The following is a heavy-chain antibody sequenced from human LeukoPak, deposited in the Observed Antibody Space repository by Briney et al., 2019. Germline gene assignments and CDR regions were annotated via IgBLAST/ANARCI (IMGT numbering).Heavy chain of an antibody. V-gene: IGHV4-39*07. D-gene: IGHD1-26*01. CDR2: IYKTGST. CDR3: ARSGSYSGPYVY. CDR1: GGSISSTTYY. Sequence: SETLSLTCTVSGGSISSTTYYWAWIRQPPGKGLEWIGSIYKTGSTNYSPSLKSRVFISVDTSNNQFSLNLSSVTAADTAVYYCARSGSYSGPYVYWGQGTVVTVSS. J-gene: IGHJ4*02.